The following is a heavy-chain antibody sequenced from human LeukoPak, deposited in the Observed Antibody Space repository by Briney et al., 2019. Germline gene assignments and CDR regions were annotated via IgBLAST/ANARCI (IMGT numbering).Heavy chain of an antibody. CDR3: ARVGAWELQRVFDY. Sequence: GGSLRLSCAASGFTFDSYWMTWVRQVPGEGLEWVANIKQGGSESYYVDSVKGRFTISRDNAKSSVYLQMDSLRVEDTAVYYCARVGAWELQRVFDYWGQGTLVTVSS. V-gene: IGHV3-7*03. D-gene: IGHD1-26*01. CDR1: GFTFDSYW. J-gene: IGHJ4*02. CDR2: IKQGGSES.